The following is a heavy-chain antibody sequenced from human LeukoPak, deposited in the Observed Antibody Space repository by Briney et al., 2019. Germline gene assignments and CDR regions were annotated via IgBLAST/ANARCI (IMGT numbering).Heavy chain of an antibody. CDR3: ARGRGYGSETPFRYLDY. J-gene: IGHJ4*02. CDR2: IYYSGSA. Sequence: PSETLSLTCTVSGGAIDHYYWSWIRQPPGKGLEWIGYIYYSGSANYNPSLKSRVTISVGTSKNQFSLKLNSVTAADTAVYYCARGRGYGSETPFRYLDYWGQGSLVTVSS. CDR1: GGAIDHYY. D-gene: IGHD3-10*01. V-gene: IGHV4-59*01.